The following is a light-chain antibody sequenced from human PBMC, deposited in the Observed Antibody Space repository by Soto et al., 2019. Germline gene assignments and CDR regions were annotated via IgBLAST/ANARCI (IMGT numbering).Light chain of an antibody. CDR1: QSISTN. J-gene: IGKJ2*03. CDR3: QQSYITLYS. CDR2: GAS. V-gene: IGKV1-39*01. Sequence: DIQMTQSPSSLSASVGDRATITCRASQSISTNLSWYQKKPGKAPKLLISGASSLQSGVPSRFSGSGSGTDFSLTISSLQPEDFAIYFCQQSYITLYSLGQRTNLEIK.